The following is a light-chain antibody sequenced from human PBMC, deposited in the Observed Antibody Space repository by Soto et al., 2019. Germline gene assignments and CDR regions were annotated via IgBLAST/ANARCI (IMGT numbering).Light chain of an antibody. CDR3: QQYDDSIT. J-gene: IGKJ5*01. CDR1: QSVSSSY. CDR2: GAS. V-gene: IGKV3-20*01. Sequence: EIVLTQSPDTLSLSPGESATLSCRASQSVSSSYLAWYQQKPGRAPRLLIYGASNRATGIPDRFSGSGSGTDFTLTISRLEPEDCAVFFCQQYDDSITFGQGTRLEI.